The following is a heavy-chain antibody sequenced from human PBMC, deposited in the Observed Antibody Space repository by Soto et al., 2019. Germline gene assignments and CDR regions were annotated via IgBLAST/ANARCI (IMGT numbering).Heavy chain of an antibody. V-gene: IGHV3-73*01. D-gene: IGHD4-17*01. CDR2: IRTKTNSYAT. Sequence: EVQLVESGGGLVQPGVSLKLSCAASGFAFSGSGIHWVRQASGKGLEWVGHIRTKTNSYATEYAPSVRGRFTISRDDSKNTAYLQMASLKTEDTAVYYCMETLTPMDVWGQGTTVTVSS. CDR1: GFAFSGSG. J-gene: IGHJ6*02. CDR3: METLTPMDV.